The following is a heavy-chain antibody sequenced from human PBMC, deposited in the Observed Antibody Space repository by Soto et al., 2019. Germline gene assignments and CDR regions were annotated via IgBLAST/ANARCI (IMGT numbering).Heavy chain of an antibody. CDR1: GFTLDDYG. CDR3: ARAPKHRSDWQSRYGMDV. D-gene: IGHD2-21*02. V-gene: IGHV3-20*04. J-gene: IGHJ6*02. Sequence: WGSLRLSCAASGFTLDDYGMSWVRQAPGKGLEWVSGINWSGGSTGYANSIEGRFTISRDKAKNSLYLQMNSLRAEDTALYYCARAPKHRSDWQSRYGMDVWGQGTTVTVSS. CDR2: INWSGGST.